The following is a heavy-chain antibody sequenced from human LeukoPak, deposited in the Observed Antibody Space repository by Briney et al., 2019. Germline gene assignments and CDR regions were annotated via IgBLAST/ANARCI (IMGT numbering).Heavy chain of an antibody. CDR1: GYTVTGYY. CDR2: INPNGGGT. D-gene: IGHD1-26*01. J-gene: IGHJ4*02. V-gene: IGHV1-2*02. Sequence: ASVKVSCKASGYTVTGYYMHWGRQAPGQGLEWMGWINPNGGGTNYAQKFPGRVTMTRDTSISPAYRELSRRRACDPALYYCARPPPRLYSGSHYYRGQRTLVTVS. CDR3: ARPPPRLYSGSHYY.